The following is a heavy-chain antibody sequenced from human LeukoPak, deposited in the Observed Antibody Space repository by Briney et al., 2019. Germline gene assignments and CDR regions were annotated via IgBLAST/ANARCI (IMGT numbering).Heavy chain of an antibody. Sequence: PGGSLRLSCAASGFTFSSYAMSWVRQAPGKGLEWVSFIRYDGSNKYYADSMKGRFTISRDNSKNTLYLQMTSLRAGDTAVYYCAKDRPRNIVDTTYFDSWGQGTLVTVSS. CDR1: GFTFSSYA. J-gene: IGHJ4*02. D-gene: IGHD5-12*01. CDR2: IRYDGSNK. V-gene: IGHV3-30*02. CDR3: AKDRPRNIVDTTYFDS.